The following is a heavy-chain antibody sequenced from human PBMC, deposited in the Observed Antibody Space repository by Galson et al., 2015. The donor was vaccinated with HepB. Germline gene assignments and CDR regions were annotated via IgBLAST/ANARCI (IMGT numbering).Heavy chain of an antibody. V-gene: IGHV3-23*01. CDR2: ISGSGGST. J-gene: IGHJ4*02. CDR1: GFTFSSYA. CDR3: AKSEYYYGSGSYTDY. D-gene: IGHD3-10*01. Sequence: SLRLSCAASGFTFSSYAMSWVRQAPGKGLEWVSAISGSGGSTYYADSVKGRFTISRDNSKNTLYLQMNSLRAEDTAVYYCAKSEYYYGSGSYTDYWGQGTLVTVSS.